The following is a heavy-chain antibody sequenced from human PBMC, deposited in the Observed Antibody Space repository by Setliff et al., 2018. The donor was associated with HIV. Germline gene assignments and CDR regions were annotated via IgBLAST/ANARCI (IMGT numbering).Heavy chain of an antibody. CDR2: IYYSGST. Sequence: SETLSLTCTVSGGAISSYYWSWIRQPPGKGLEWVGYIYYSGSTDDNPSLKSRVTISVDTSKNQFSLKLSSVTAADTAVYYCARGGRSLAAQTWFDPWGQGTLVTVSS. V-gene: IGHV4-59*12. CDR3: ARGGRSLAAQTWFDP. D-gene: IGHD6-6*01. J-gene: IGHJ5*02. CDR1: GGAISSYY.